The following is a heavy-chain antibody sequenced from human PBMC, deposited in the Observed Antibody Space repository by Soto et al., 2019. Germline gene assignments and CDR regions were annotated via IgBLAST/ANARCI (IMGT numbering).Heavy chain of an antibody. J-gene: IGHJ4*02. D-gene: IGHD6-19*01. CDR3: VRRARSAVVGTGPFDY. CDR2: IASGGDYT. CDR1: GFTFSSSP. V-gene: IGHV3-64D*08. Sequence: EVHLVESGGGLVQPGGSLRLSCAASGFTFSSSPMHWVRQAPGKGLEYVSAIASGGDYTYYADSVKGRFTISRDNSKNALYLQMSSLRTEDTAVYYCVRRARSAVVGTGPFDYWGQGILVTVSS.